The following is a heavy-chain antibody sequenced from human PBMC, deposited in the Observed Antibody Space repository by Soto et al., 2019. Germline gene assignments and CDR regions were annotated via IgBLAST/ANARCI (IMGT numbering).Heavy chain of an antibody. CDR3: ARADYATGSYYPDY. J-gene: IGHJ4*02. Sequence: QVQLQESGPGLVKPSQTLSLTCTVSGGSVRRGNYYWSWIRQFPGKGLEWIGYISNSGRTHYNPSLMSLITILVGTANNQFFLELRSVTAADTALYYCARADYATGSYYPDYWGQGTLVTVSS. CDR1: GGSVRRGNYY. V-gene: IGHV4-31*01. D-gene: IGHD3-10*01. CDR2: ISNSGRT.